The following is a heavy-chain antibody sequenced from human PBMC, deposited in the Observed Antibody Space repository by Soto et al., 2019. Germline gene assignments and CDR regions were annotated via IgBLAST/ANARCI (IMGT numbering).Heavy chain of an antibody. CDR3: AKDRYNGDSPFGF. J-gene: IGHJ4*02. CDR2: ISGSGGST. D-gene: IGHD3-16*02. Sequence: RSLLPSSASSGFAFGSSARRCVLQGTGKGLEWVSAISGSGGSTYYADSVKGRFTISRDNSKNTLYLQMNSLRAEDTAVYYCAKDRYNGDSPFGFWRQGILVTGSS. V-gene: IGHV3-23*01. CDR1: GFAFGSSA.